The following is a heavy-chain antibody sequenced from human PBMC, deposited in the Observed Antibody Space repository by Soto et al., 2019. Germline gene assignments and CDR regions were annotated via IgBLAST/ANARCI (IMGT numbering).Heavy chain of an antibody. V-gene: IGHV1-18*01. CDR3: AGADEGYAEDNFDY. Sequence: GASVKVSCKASGYTFTNYGISWVRQAPGEGLEWMGWINTSTDNKIYAQKFQGRVTMTTDTSTSTAYMDLTSLRSEDTAVYYCAGADEGYAEDNFDYWGQGTLVTVSS. D-gene: IGHD5-12*01. CDR2: INTSTDNK. J-gene: IGHJ4*02. CDR1: GYTFTNYG.